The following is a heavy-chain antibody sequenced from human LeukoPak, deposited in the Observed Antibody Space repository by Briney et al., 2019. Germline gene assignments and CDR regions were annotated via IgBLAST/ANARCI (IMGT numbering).Heavy chain of an antibody. CDR2: IYTSGST. CDR1: DGSISSGSYY. CDR3: ARDVDTASPT. Sequence: SETLSLTCTVSDGSISSGSYYWSWIRQPAGKGLEWIGRIYTSGSTNYNPSLKSRVNISVDTSKNQFSLKLSSVTAADTAVYYCARDVDTASPTWGQGTLVTVSS. V-gene: IGHV4-61*02. D-gene: IGHD5-18*01. J-gene: IGHJ4*02.